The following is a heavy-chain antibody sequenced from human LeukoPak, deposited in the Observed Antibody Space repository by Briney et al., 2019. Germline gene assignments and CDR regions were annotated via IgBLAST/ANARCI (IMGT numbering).Heavy chain of an antibody. V-gene: IGHV5-51*01. CDR3: ARRLVGQEWVHI. D-gene: IGHD3-3*01. Sequence: GESLKISCKGSANSFTGYWIAWVRQKPGKGLKWMGIIYPGDSDTRYSPSFQGQVTISADKSITTAFLQWSSLKASDTAMYYCARRLVGQEWVHIWGQGTMVTVSS. CDR2: IYPGDSDT. CDR1: ANSFTGYW. J-gene: IGHJ3*02.